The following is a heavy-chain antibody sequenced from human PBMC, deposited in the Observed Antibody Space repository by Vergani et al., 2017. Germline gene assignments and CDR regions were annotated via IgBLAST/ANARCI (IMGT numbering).Heavy chain of an antibody. D-gene: IGHD3-10*01. CDR2: INPSGGST. CDR1: GYTFTSYY. J-gene: IGHJ3*02. Sequence: QVQLVQSGAEVKKPGASVKVSCKASGYTFTSYYMHWVRQAPGQGLEWMGIINPSGGSTSYAQKFQGRVTITADESTRTAYMELSSLRSEDTAVYYCAREHYQCLGCYGSGSYYNRAFDIWGQGTMVTVSS. V-gene: IGHV1-46*01. CDR3: AREHYQCLGCYGSGSYYNRAFDI.